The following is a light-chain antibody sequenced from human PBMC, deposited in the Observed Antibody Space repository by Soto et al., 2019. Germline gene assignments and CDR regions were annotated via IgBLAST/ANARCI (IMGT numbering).Light chain of an antibody. V-gene: IGKV4-1*01. CDR1: QSVLYTSNNKNY. Sequence: DIVMTQSPDSLAVSLGERATINCKSSQSVLYTSNNKNYLAWFQQRPGRPPKLLVYWASTRESGVPDRFSGSGSGTDFTLTISSLQAEDVEVYYCQQYYSPPYTFGQGTKLEIK. CDR3: QQYYSPPYT. J-gene: IGKJ2*01. CDR2: WAS.